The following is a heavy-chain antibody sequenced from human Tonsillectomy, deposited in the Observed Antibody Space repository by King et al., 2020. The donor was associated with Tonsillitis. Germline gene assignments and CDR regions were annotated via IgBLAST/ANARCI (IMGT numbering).Heavy chain of an antibody. CDR2: ILPIFDKA. V-gene: IGHV1-69*01. Sequence: VQLVESGAEVKKPGSSVTVSCKISGGTFSSYAINWVRQAPGQGLEWMGGILPIFDKADYAQNFQGRVTITADESTSTAYMEMSSLTSGDTAVYYCARGAAAPASWLDPWGQGTLVTVSS. D-gene: IGHD2-15*01. CDR3: ARGAAAPASWLDP. J-gene: IGHJ5*02. CDR1: GGTFSSYA.